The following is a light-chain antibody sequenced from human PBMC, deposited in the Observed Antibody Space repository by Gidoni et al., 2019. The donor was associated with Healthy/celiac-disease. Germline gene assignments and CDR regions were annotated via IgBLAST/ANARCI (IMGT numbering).Light chain of an antibody. V-gene: IGLV1-40*01. CDR1: SSNIGAGYD. CDR2: GNS. Sequence: QSVLTQPPSVSGAPGQRVTISCTGSSSNIGAGYDVHWYQPLPGTAPKLLIYGNSNRPSGVPDRFSGSKSGTSASLAITGLQAEDEADYYCQSYDSSLPWVFGGGTKLTVL. CDR3: QSYDSSLPWV. J-gene: IGLJ3*02.